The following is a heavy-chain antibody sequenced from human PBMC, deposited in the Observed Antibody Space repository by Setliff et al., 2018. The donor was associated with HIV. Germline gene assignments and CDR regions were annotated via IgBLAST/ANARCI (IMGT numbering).Heavy chain of an antibody. D-gene: IGHD6-19*01. CDR1: GDSSSNDY. CDR2: IHTSGTT. V-gene: IGHV4-4*08. J-gene: IGHJ3*02. Sequence: PSETLSLTCTVSGDSSSNDYWTWVRQPPGKGLEWIGNIHTSGTTKYNPSLNSRVTISVDTSKNQFSLKLSSVTAADTAVYYCARAEQWLVIDAFDIWGQGTMVTVSS. CDR3: ARAEQWLVIDAFDI.